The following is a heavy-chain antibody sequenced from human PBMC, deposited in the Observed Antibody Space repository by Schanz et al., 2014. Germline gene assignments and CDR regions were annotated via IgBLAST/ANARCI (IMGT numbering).Heavy chain of an antibody. Sequence: EVQLAESGGSLVKPGGSLRLSCKMIWVRQAPGKGLEWVSSISSTSTYINYADSVKGRFTISRDNAKNSLHLQMNSLRAEDTAVYYCVREGSSSPDCCYYNGMDVWGQGTTVTVSS. J-gene: IGHJ6*02. D-gene: IGHD6-6*01. CDR1: K. V-gene: IGHV3-21*01. CDR3: VREGSSSPDCCYYNGMDV. CDR2: ISSTSTYI.